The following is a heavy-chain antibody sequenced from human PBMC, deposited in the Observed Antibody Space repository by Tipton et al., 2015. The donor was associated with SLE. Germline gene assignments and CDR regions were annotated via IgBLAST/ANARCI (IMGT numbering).Heavy chain of an antibody. CDR1: GASITSDAYH. CDR3: ARDVILHQLDY. V-gene: IGHV4-61*02. J-gene: IGHJ4*02. D-gene: IGHD2/OR15-2a*01. Sequence: TLSLTCLVSGASITSDAYHWSWIRQPAGKGLEWIGRIYYSGSSYYNPSLKSRVTISVDTSKNQFSLKLSSVTAADTAVYYCARDVILHQLDYWGQGTLVTVSS. CDR2: IYYSGSS.